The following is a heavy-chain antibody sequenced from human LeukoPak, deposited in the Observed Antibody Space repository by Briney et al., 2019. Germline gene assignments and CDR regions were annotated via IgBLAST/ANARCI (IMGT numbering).Heavy chain of an antibody. Sequence: GGSLRLSCSASGFTFSSYAVHWVRQAPGKGLEYVSAISSNGGSTYYADSVKGRFTISRDNSKNTLYLQMSSLRAEDTAVYYCVKRPARVYYCSGGSCYFDYWGQGTLVTVSS. D-gene: IGHD2-15*01. CDR1: GFTFSSYA. V-gene: IGHV3-64D*09. CDR2: ISSNGGST. CDR3: VKRPARVYYCSGGSCYFDY. J-gene: IGHJ4*02.